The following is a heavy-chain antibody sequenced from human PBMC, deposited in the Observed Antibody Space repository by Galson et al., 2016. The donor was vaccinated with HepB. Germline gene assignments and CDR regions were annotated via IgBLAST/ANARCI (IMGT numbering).Heavy chain of an antibody. V-gene: IGHV3-23*01. CDR3: AKVIPSTIIIINALDY. Sequence: SLRLSCAASGFTFSSYAMSWVRQAPGKGLEWVSSISHSGGDAYYADSVKGRFTISRDNSKKTLYLQMNSLRAEDTDGYYCAKVIPSTIIIINALDYWGQGTLVTVSS. CDR1: GFTFSSYA. D-gene: IGHD3-10*01. CDR2: ISHSGGDA. J-gene: IGHJ4*02.